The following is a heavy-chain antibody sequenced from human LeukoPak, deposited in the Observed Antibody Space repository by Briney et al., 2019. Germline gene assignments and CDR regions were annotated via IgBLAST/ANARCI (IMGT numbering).Heavy chain of an antibody. J-gene: IGHJ4*02. CDR2: MNPNSGNT. D-gene: IGHD5-24*01. CDR1: GYTFSSYD. V-gene: IGHV1-8*01. Sequence: ASVKVSCKASGYTFSSYDINWVRQATGQGFEWMGWMNPNSGNTGYPQKFQGRVTMTRNTSISTAYLELSSLRSEDTAVYYCARKIPGRRWLPSDSWGQGTLVTVSS. CDR3: ARKIPGRRWLPSDS.